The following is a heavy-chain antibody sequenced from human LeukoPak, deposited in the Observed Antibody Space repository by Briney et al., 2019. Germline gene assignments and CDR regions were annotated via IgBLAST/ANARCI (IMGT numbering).Heavy chain of an antibody. D-gene: IGHD3-10*01. CDR2: IYSGGST. CDR1: GFTVSSNY. CDR3: ASNYYYGSGSYYNRGGYYYYMDV. J-gene: IGHJ6*03. V-gene: IGHV3-53*01. Sequence: PGGSLRLSCAASGFTVSSNYMSWVRQAPGKGLEWVSVIYSGGSTYYADSVKGRFTISRDNSKNTLYLQMNSLRAEDTAVYYCASNYYYGSGSYYNRGGYYYYMDVWGKGITVTISS.